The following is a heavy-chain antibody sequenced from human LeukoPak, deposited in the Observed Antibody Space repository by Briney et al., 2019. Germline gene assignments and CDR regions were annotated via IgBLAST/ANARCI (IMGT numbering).Heavy chain of an antibody. CDR1: SGSFTSGGYY. J-gene: IGHJ4*02. CDR2: TYYSGST. CDR3: ARGRDSSSWYVHYFDY. V-gene: IGHV4-31*03. D-gene: IGHD6-13*01. Sequence: SEALSLTRTVSSGSFTSGGYYWSWIRQHPGKGLEWIGYTYYSGSTYYNPSLRSRVTISVDTSKNQFSLKLSSVTAADTAVYYCARGRDSSSWYVHYFDYWGQGTLVTVS.